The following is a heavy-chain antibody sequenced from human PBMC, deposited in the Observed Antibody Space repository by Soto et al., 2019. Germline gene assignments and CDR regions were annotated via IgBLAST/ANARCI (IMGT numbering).Heavy chain of an antibody. Sequence: ASVKVSCKASGYTFTSYDINWVRQATGQGLEWMGWMNPNSGNTGYAQKFQGRVTMTRNTSISTAYMELSILRSEDTAVYYCARGPPPYQHYHYYMDVWGKGTTVTVSS. CDR3: ARGPPPYQHYHYYMDV. CDR2: MNPNSGNT. CDR1: GYTFTSYD. V-gene: IGHV1-8*01. J-gene: IGHJ6*03. D-gene: IGHD2-2*01.